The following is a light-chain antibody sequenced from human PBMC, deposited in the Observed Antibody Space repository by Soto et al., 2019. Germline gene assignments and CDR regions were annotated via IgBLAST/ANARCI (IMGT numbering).Light chain of an antibody. J-gene: IGKJ1*01. CDR3: QQYNEYSKT. CDR2: KAS. Sequence: DIQVTLAPCTLSASVGGRVTITCRASQTISSSLAWFQQKPGKAPKLLIYKASTLEGGVPSRFNGSGSGTEFTLSISSLQPDDFATYYCQQYNEYSKTFGQGTKVDIK. V-gene: IGKV1-5*03. CDR1: QTISSS.